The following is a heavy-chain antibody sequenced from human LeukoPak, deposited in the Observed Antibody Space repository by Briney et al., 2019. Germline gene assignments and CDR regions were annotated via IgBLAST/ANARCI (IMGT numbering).Heavy chain of an antibody. Sequence: PSGTLSLTCGVSGGPISNTNWWSWVRQPPGQGLEWIGEISLSGLTNYNPSLKSRVTVSLDKSKNHLSLNLTSVTAADTAVYYCSRENGAFSPFGYWGQGTLVTVPS. V-gene: IGHV4-4*02. D-gene: IGHD2-8*01. CDR2: ISLSGLT. CDR3: SRENGAFSPFGY. J-gene: IGHJ4*02. CDR1: GGPISNTNW.